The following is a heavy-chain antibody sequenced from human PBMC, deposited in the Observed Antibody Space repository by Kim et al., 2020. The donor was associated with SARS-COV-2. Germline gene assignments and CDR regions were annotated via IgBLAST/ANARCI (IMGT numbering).Heavy chain of an antibody. V-gene: IGHV4-31*03. CDR3: AGSGHYYYDSSGYYLDY. CDR1: GGSISSGGYY. CDR2: IYYSGST. Sequence: SETLSLTCTVSGGSISSGGYYWSWIRQHQGKGLEWIGYIYYSGSTYYNPSLKSRVTISVDTSKNQFSLKLSSVTAADTAVYYCAGSGHYYYDSSGYYLDYWGQGTLVTVSS. D-gene: IGHD3-22*01. J-gene: IGHJ4*02.